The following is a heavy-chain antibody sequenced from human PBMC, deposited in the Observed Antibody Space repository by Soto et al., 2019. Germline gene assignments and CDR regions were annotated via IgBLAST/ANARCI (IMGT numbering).Heavy chain of an antibody. CDR1: GFTFSSYA. D-gene: IGHD2-15*01. J-gene: IGHJ6*02. CDR3: ARDTRKRMDIIGYYGMDV. V-gene: IGHV3-30-3*01. Sequence: GGSLRLSCAASGFTFSSYAMHWVRQAPGKGLAWVAVISYDGSNKYYADSVKGRFTISRDNSKNTLYLQMNSLRAEDTAVYYCARDTRKRMDIIGYYGMDVWGQGTTVTVSS. CDR2: ISYDGSNK.